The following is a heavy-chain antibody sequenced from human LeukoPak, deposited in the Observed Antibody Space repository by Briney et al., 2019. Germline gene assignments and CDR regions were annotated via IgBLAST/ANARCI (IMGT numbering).Heavy chain of an antibody. V-gene: IGHV3-11*01. CDR2: ISSSGSTI. J-gene: IGHJ4*02. CDR3: ASTVSSSWSKGFDY. Sequence: AGGSLRLSCAASGFTFSDYYMSWIRQAPGKGLEWVSYISSSGSTIYYADSVKGRFTISRDNAKNSLYLQMNSLRAEDTAVYYCASTVSSSWSKGFDYWGQGTLVTVSS. D-gene: IGHD6-13*01. CDR1: GFTFSDYY.